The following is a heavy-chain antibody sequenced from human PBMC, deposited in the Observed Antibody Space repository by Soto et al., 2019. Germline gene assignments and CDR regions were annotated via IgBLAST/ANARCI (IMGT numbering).Heavy chain of an antibody. J-gene: IGHJ4*02. CDR2: IYYSGST. CDR3: ARGGDGGYYFDY. D-gene: IGHD2-21*02. CDR1: GGSFSCYY. Sequence: LTCAVYGGSFSCYYWNWIRQPPGKGLEWIGYIYYSGSTNYNPSLKSRVTISVDRSKNQFSLKLSSVTAADTAVYYCARGGDGGYYFDYWGQGTLVTVSS. V-gene: IGHV4-59*12.